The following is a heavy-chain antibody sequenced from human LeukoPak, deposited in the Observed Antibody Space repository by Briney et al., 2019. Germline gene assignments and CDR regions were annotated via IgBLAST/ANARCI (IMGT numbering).Heavy chain of an antibody. J-gene: IGHJ6*04. CDR3: ARDGPDYYYGSGSYYPSAPLDV. CDR1: GFTFSSYG. V-gene: IGHV3-23*01. D-gene: IGHD3-10*01. CDR2: ISGSGGST. Sequence: PGGSLRLSCAASGFTFSSYGMSWVRQAPGKGLEWVSAISGSGGSTYYADSVKGRFTISRDNSKNTLYLQMNSLRAEDTAVYYCARDGPDYYYGSGSYYPSAPLDVWGKGTTVTISS.